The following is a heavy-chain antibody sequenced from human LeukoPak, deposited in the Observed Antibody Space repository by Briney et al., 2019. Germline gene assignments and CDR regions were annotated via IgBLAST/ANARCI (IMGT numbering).Heavy chain of an antibody. Sequence: ASVKVSCKASGYTFTSYGISWVRQAPGQGLEWMGWISAYNGNTNYAQKLQGRVTMTTDTSTSTAYMELRSLRSDDTAVYYCARVAGYCSGGSCYRYFDYWGQGTPVTVSS. J-gene: IGHJ4*02. CDR2: ISAYNGNT. CDR3: ARVAGYCSGGSCYRYFDY. V-gene: IGHV1-18*01. D-gene: IGHD2-15*01. CDR1: GYTFTSYG.